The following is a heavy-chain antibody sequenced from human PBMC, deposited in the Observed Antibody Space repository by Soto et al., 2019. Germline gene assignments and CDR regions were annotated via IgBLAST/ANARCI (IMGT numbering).Heavy chain of an antibody. J-gene: IGHJ1*01. CDR2: ISGSGGST. CDR1: GFTFSSYA. CDR3: AKDSREQWLEYFQH. V-gene: IGHV3-23*01. D-gene: IGHD6-19*01. Sequence: PGGSLRLSCAASGFTFSSYATSWVRQAPGKGLEWVSAISGSGGSTYYADSVKGRFTISRDNSKNTLYLQMNSLRAEDTAVYYCAKDSREQWLEYFQHWGQGTLVTVSS.